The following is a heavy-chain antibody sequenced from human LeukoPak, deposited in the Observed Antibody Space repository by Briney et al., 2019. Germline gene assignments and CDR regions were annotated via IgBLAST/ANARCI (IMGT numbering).Heavy chain of an antibody. D-gene: IGHD6-19*01. CDR2: ISSDGSNT. V-gene: IGHV3-30*03. J-gene: IGHJ4*02. CDR1: GFIFSSYA. CDR3: AGVSESGWYYFDY. Sequence: GGSLRPSCAASGFIFSSYAMHWVRQAPGKGLEWVAIISSDGSNTYYADSVKGRFSISRDNSKNTLYLQMSSLRDEDTAVYYCAGVSESGWYYFDYWGQGTLVTVSS.